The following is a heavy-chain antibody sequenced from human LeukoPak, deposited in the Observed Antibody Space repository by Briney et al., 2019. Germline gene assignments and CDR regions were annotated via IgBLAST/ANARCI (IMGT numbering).Heavy chain of an antibody. J-gene: IGHJ4*02. CDR3: ARDRGLIAVAATDYYDSSGRDY. CDR2: ITGSGGST. D-gene: IGHD3-22*01. CDR1: GFTFSSYA. V-gene: IGHV3-23*01. Sequence: GGSLRLSCAASGFTFSSYAMSWVRQAPGKGLEWVSAITGSGGSTSYADSVKGRFTISRDNSKNTLYLQMNSLRAEDTAVYYCARDRGLIAVAATDYYDSSGRDYWGQGTLVTVSS.